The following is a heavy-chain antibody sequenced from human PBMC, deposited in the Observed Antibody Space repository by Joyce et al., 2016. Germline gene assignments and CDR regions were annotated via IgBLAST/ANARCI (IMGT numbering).Heavy chain of an antibody. CDR1: GFSFRYFW. J-gene: IGHJ5*02. V-gene: IGHV3-7*03. CDR3: TRGSGTGWFDP. D-gene: IGHD6-13*01. Sequence: EVYLVESGGGLVQPGGSLRLSCAASGFSFRYFWMDWVRQAPGKGLEWVAQINEDGSEKNYMDSLSGRFTISRDNAKNSVDLQINSLRVEDTAVYYCTRGSGTGWFDPWGQGTLVTVSS. CDR2: INEDGSEK.